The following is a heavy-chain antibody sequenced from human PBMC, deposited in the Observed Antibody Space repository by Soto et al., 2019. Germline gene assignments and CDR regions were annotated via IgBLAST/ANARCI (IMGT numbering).Heavy chain of an antibody. D-gene: IGHD4-17*01. CDR3: ARIRTTAPSTVTFSYDY. J-gene: IGHJ4*02. CDR1: GFSLSNARMG. V-gene: IGHV2-26*01. CDR2: IFSTDVK. Sequence: QVTLKESGPVLVKPTETLTLTCPVSGFSLSNARMGVSWIRQPPGKALEWLAHIFSTDVKSYSTSLKSRLTISKDTSKSQVVLTMTNMDPVDTATYYCARIRTTAPSTVTFSYDYWGQGTLVTVAA.